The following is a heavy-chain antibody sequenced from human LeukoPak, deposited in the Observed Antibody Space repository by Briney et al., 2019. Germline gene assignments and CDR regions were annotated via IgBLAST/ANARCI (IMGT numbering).Heavy chain of an antibody. D-gene: IGHD6-6*01. CDR1: GFTFSSYS. Sequence: GGSLRLSCAASGFTFSSYSMNWVRQAPGKGLEWVSSISSSSSYIYYADSVKGRFTISRDNSKNTLYLQMNSLRAEDTALYYCVKASSSSPQYNWFDAWGQGTLVTVSS. CDR2: ISSSSSYI. V-gene: IGHV3-21*04. CDR3: VKASSSSPQYNWFDA. J-gene: IGHJ5*02.